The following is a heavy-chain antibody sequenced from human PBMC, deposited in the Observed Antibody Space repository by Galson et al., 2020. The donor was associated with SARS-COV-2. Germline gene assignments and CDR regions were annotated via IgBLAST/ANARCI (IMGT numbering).Heavy chain of an antibody. J-gene: IGHJ6*02. V-gene: IGHV3-30-3*01. CDR1: GFTFSSYA. D-gene: IGHD3-10*01. CDR2: ISYDGSNK. Sequence: GESLKISCAASGFTFSSYAMHWVRQAPGKGLEWVAVISYDGSNKYYADSVKGRFTISRDNSKNTLYLQMNSLRAEDTAVYYCARDSAVSLLLWFGELYSYGMDVWGQGTTVTVSS. CDR3: ARDSAVSLLLWFGELYSYGMDV.